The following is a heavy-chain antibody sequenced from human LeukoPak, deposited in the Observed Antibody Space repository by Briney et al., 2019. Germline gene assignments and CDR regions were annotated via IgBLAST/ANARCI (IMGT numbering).Heavy chain of an antibody. CDR1: GGSFSGYY. D-gene: IGHD1-26*01. V-gene: IGHV4-38-2*01. J-gene: IGHJ4*02. CDR2: IYHSGST. Sequence: SETLSLTCAVYGGSFSGYYWGWIRQPPGKGLEWIGSIYHSGSTYYNPSLKSRVTISVDTSKNQFSLKLTSVTAADTAVYYCARAIEVGAMTPFDYWGQGTLVTVSS. CDR3: ARAIEVGAMTPFDY.